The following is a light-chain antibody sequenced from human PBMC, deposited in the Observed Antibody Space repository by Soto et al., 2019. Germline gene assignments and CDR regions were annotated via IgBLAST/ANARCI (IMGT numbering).Light chain of an antibody. Sequence: EIGLTQSPGTLSLSPGERATLSCRASQSVSSSYLAWYQQKPGQAPWLLSYGASSRATGIPDRFSGSGSGPDFTLTISRLEPEDFVVYYCQQYGSSPFTFGPGTKVDIK. CDR3: QQYGSSPFT. CDR1: QSVSSSY. J-gene: IGKJ3*01. CDR2: GAS. V-gene: IGKV3-20*01.